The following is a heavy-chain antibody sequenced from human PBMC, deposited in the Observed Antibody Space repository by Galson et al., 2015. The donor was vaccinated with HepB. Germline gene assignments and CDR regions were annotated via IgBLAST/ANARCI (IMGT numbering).Heavy chain of an antibody. CDR2: ISSSSSTI. Sequence: SLRLSCAASGFTFSSYSMNWVRQAPGKGLVWVSYISSSSSTIYYADSVKGRFTISRDNAKNSLYPQMNSLRDEDTAVYYCARAWIFGDYYMDVWGKGTTVTVSS. CDR3: ARAWIFGDYYMDV. CDR1: GFTFSSYS. D-gene: IGHD3-3*01. J-gene: IGHJ6*03. V-gene: IGHV3-48*02.